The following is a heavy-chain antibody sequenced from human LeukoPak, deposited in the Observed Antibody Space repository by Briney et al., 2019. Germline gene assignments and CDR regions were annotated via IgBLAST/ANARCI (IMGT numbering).Heavy chain of an antibody. V-gene: IGHV4-59*01. CDR2: IYYSGST. Sequence: PSETLSLTCTVSGGSISSYYWSWLRQPPGKGLEWIGYIYYSGSTNYNPSLKSRVTISVDTSKNQFSLKLSSVTAADTAVYYCARDKRVGATILNAFDIWGQGTMVTVSS. D-gene: IGHD1-26*01. CDR3: ARDKRVGATILNAFDI. CDR1: GGSISSYY. J-gene: IGHJ3*02.